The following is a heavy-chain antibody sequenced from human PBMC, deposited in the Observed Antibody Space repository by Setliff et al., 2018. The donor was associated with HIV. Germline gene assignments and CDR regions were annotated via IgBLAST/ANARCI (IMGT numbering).Heavy chain of an antibody. D-gene: IGHD3-22*01. CDR1: GATFSSYA. Sequence: SVKVSCKASGATFSSYAISWVRQAPGQGLEWMGRIIPMFGTAIYAQKFQGRVTITADKSTSTAYMELSSLRSDDTAVYFCARVSYYDSSGYYDYWYFDLWGRGTLVTVSS. V-gene: IGHV1-69*06. CDR2: IIPMFGTA. CDR3: ARVSYYDSSGYYDYWYFDL. J-gene: IGHJ2*01.